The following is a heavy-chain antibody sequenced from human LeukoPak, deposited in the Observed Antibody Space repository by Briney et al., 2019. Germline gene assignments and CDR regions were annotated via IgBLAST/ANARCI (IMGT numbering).Heavy chain of an antibody. CDR3: ARDSGSGTMIVDH. Sequence: GASVKVSCKASGYTFTGYYMHWVRQAPGQGLEWMGRINPNSGGTNYAQKFQGRVTMTRDTSISTAYMELSRLRSDDTAVYYCARDSGSGTMIVDHWGQGTLVTVSS. CDR1: GYTFTGYY. J-gene: IGHJ4*02. CDR2: INPNSGGT. V-gene: IGHV1-2*06. D-gene: IGHD3-22*01.